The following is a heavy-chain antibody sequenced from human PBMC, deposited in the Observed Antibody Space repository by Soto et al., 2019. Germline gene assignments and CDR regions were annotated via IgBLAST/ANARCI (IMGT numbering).Heavy chain of an antibody. CDR2: NYYSGST. D-gene: IGHD2-21*01. Sequence: SETLSLTCTVSGGSISSGGYYWSWIRQHPGKGLEWIGYNYYSGSTYYNPSLKSRVTISVDTSKNQFALKLSSVTAADTAVYYCARDHVLFGYYYYGMYVWGQGTTVTVSS. J-gene: IGHJ6*02. CDR1: GGSISSGGYY. CDR3: ARDHVLFGYYYYGMYV. V-gene: IGHV4-31*03.